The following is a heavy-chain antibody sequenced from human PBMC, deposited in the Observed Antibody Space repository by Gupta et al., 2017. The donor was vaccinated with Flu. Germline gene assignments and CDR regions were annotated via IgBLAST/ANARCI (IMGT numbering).Heavy chain of an antibody. CDR1: GVTFRSYV. V-gene: IGHV1-69*01. Sequence: QVQLVQSGAEVKKPGSSVKVSCKASGVTFRSYVINWVRQAPGQGLEWRGGIIPVFGPTNYAQKFKGRVTSTADESTSTAYLELSSLRSEDTAVYYCARKGGGHCSGGTCYSFDYWGQGTLVIVSS. CDR2: IIPVFGPT. J-gene: IGHJ4*02. CDR3: ARKGGGHCSGGTCYSFDY. D-gene: IGHD2-15*01.